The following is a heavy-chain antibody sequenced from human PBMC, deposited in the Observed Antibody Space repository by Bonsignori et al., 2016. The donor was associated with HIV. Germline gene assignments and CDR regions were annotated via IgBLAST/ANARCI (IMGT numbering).Heavy chain of an antibody. D-gene: IGHD7-27*01. V-gene: IGHV3-11*01. CDR3: ARDYNNWGFVY. CDR2: ISSSGSTI. Sequence: GESLKISCAASGFTFSDYYMSWIRQAPGKGLEWVSYISSSGSTIYYADSVKGRFTISRDNAKNSLYLQMNSLRAEDTAVYDCARDYNNWGFVYWGQGTLVTVSS. J-gene: IGHJ4*02. CDR1: GFTFSDYY.